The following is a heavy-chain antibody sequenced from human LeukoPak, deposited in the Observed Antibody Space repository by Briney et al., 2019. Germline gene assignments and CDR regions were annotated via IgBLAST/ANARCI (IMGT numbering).Heavy chain of an antibody. CDR1: GFTFDNYA. D-gene: IGHD6-19*01. V-gene: IGHV3-9*01. CDR2: ISWNSGYI. Sequence: GGSLRLSCAASGFTFDNYAMHWVRQAPGKGLEWLSIISWNSGYIGYADSVKGRFTISRDNAKKSLDLQMNSLGAEDTAFYYCAKVRGTYSSGYFFDYWGQGALVTVSS. CDR3: AKVRGTYSSGYFFDY. J-gene: IGHJ4*02.